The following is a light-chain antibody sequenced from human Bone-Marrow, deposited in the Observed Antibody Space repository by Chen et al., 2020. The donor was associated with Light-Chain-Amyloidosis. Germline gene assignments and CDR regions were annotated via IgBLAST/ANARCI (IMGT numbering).Light chain of an antibody. CDR1: DLPTKY. V-gene: IGLV3-25*03. CDR3: QSADSSGTYEVI. CDR2: RDT. J-gene: IGLJ2*01. Sequence: SYELTQPPSVSVSPGQTARITCSGDDLPTKYAYCYQQKPGQAPVLVIHRDTERPSGISERFSGSSSGTTATLTISGVQAEDEADYHCQSADSSGTYEVICGGGTKLTVL.